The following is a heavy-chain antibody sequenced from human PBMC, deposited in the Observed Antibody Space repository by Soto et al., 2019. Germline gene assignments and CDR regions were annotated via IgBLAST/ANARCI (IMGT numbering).Heavy chain of an antibody. V-gene: IGHV3-23*01. Sequence: QPGGSLRLSCVASGFIFDIYAMSWVRQAPGKGLEWFSAITDSGGDTFHADSVKGRFTISRDNSKNTLYLQMNSLRAEDTAVYYCAKVVDYYDSSVQSLGVHYYYGMDVWGQGTTVSGSS. J-gene: IGHJ6*02. D-gene: IGHD3-22*01. CDR3: AKVVDYYDSSVQSLGVHYYYGMDV. CDR2: ITDSGGDT. CDR1: GFIFDIYA.